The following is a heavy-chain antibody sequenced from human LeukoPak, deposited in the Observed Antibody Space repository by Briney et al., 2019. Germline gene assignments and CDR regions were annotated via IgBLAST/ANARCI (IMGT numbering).Heavy chain of an antibody. J-gene: IGHJ4*02. CDR2: IKEDGSEK. V-gene: IGHV3-7*03. D-gene: IGHD4-11*01. CDR3: ARERYGNYN. Sequence: GGSLRLSCAASGFTFSSFWMIWVRQAPGKGLEWVANIKEDGSEKNYVDSVKGRFTISRDNAKNSLFLQMNSLRAEDTAVYYCARERYGNYNWGQGTLVTVSS. CDR1: GFTFSSFW.